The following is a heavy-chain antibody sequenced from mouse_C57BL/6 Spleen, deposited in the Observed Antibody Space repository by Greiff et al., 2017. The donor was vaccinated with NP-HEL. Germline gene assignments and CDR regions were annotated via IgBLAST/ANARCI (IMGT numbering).Heavy chain of an antibody. J-gene: IGHJ2*01. Sequence: LQQSGASVKISCKASGYAFSSYWMNWVKQRPGKGLEWIGQIYPGDGDTNYNGKFKGKATLTADKSSSTAYMQLSSLTSDDSAVYFCARGSGYYFDYWGQGTTLTVSS. CDR2: IYPGDGDT. CDR1: GYAFSSYW. CDR3: ARGSGYYFDY. V-gene: IGHV1-80*01. D-gene: IGHD3-2*02.